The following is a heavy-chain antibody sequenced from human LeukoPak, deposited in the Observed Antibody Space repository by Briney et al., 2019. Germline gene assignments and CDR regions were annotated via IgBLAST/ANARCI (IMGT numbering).Heavy chain of an antibody. Sequence: GGSLRLSCAASGFSFSNYNMNWVRQAPGKGLEWVSSITSTSSYIYYADSVRGRFTISRDNAKNSLYLQMNSLRAEDTAVYYCARDLMVRGVIPNWGQGTLVTVSS. CDR1: GFSFSNYN. CDR3: ARDLMVRGVIPN. V-gene: IGHV3-21*01. D-gene: IGHD3-10*01. CDR2: ITSTSSYI. J-gene: IGHJ4*02.